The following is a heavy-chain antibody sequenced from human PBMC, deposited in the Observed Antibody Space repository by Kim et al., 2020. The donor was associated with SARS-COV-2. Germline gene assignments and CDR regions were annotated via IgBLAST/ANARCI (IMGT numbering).Heavy chain of an antibody. D-gene: IGHD1-26*01. CDR1: DFTVSSSY. J-gene: IGHJ3*01. CDR2: IYTGGNT. Sequence: GGSLRLSCAASDFTVSSSYMTWVRQPPGKGLEWVSTIYTGGNTYYGDSVKGRFIVSRDHSKNTLYLQMSGLRGDDTAVYYCARVPPWAPDFFDVWGQGTFVSVSS. CDR3: ARVPPWAPDFFDV. V-gene: IGHV3-53*01.